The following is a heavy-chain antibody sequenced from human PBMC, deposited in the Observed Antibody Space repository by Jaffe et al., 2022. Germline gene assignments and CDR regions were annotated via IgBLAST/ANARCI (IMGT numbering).Heavy chain of an antibody. Sequence: QVQLVQSGAEVKKPGASVKVSCKASGYTFTGYYMHWVRQAPGQGLEWMGWINPNSGGTNYAQKFQGRVTMTRDTSISTAYMELSRLRSDDTAVYYCARTLVVRYCSSTSCHREYYFDYWGQGTLVTVSS. CDR1: GYTFTGYY. CDR3: ARTLVVRYCSSTSCHREYYFDY. D-gene: IGHD2-2*01. V-gene: IGHV1-2*02. CDR2: INPNSGGT. J-gene: IGHJ4*02.